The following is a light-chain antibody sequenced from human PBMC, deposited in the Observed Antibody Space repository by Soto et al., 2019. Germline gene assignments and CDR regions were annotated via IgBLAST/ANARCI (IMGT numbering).Light chain of an antibody. Sequence: ENVLTQSPGTLSLSPGERATLSCRASQIISSNYLAWYQQKPGQAPRLLIYGASSRATGIPDRFSGSGSGTDFALTISRLEPEDFAVFYCQQYGSSPYTFGQGTKLEIK. CDR3: QQYGSSPYT. CDR1: QIISSNY. V-gene: IGKV3-20*01. J-gene: IGKJ2*01. CDR2: GAS.